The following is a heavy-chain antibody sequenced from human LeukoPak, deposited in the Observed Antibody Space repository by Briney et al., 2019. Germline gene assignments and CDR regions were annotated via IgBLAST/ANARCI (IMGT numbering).Heavy chain of an antibody. Sequence: PSETLSLTCTVSGGSISSYYWSWIWQPAGKRLEWIGRIYTSGSTNYNPSLKSRVTMSVDTSKNQFSLKLSSVTAADTALYYCARGSGYYYYYYMDVWGKGTTITVSS. CDR3: ARGSGYYYYYYMDV. CDR2: IYTSGST. V-gene: IGHV4-4*07. CDR1: GGSISSYY. D-gene: IGHD2-15*01. J-gene: IGHJ6*03.